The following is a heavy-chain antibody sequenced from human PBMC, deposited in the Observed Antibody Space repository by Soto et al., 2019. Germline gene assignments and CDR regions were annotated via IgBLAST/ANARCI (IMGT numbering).Heavy chain of an antibody. J-gene: IGHJ4*02. CDR2: IYNSGST. Sequence: QVQLQESGPRLVKPSQTLSLTCTVSGDSISSGDYYWSWIRQSPGKGLEWIGHIYNSGSTYYNPALKSRFTISVDTSLNQFSLKLSAVTAADTAVYHCARSRYCSSTSFFTLGDYFDSWGQGTLVTVSS. CDR3: ARSRYCSSTSFFTLGDYFDS. CDR1: GDSISSGDYY. V-gene: IGHV4-30-4*01. D-gene: IGHD2-2*01.